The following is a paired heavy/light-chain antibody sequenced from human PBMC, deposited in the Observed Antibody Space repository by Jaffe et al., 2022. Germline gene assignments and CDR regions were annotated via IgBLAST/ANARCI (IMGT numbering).Light chain of an antibody. Sequence: QSALTQPASVSGSPGQSITISCTGTSSDVGSYNLVSWYQQHPGKAPKLMIYEGSKRPSGVSNRFSGSKSGNTASLTISGLQAEDEADYYCCSYAGSSSYVFGTGTKVTVL. CDR1: SSDVGSYNL. CDR2: EGS. CDR3: CSYAGSSSYV. J-gene: IGLJ1*01. V-gene: IGLV2-23*01.
Heavy chain of an antibody. CDR2: INHSGST. V-gene: IGHV4-34*01. Sequence: QVQLQQWGAGLLKPSETLSLTCAVYGGSFSGYYWSWIRQPPGYGLEWIGEINHSGSTNYNPSLKSRVTISVDTSKNQFSLKLSSVTAADTAVYYCARALTYYDYIWGSYRYTGGDIFDYWGQGTLVTVSS. J-gene: IGHJ4*02. D-gene: IGHD3-16*02. CDR1: GGSFSGYY. CDR3: ARALTYYDYIWGSYRYTGGDIFDY.